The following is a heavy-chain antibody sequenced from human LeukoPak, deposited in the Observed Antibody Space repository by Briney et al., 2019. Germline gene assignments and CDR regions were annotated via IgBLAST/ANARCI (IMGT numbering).Heavy chain of an antibody. CDR1: GYTFTGYY. CDR3: ARDVSSSGGRVLYYFDY. D-gene: IGHD6-13*01. V-gene: IGHV1-2*02. CDR2: INPNSGGT. J-gene: IGHJ4*02. Sequence: VASVKVSCKASGYTFTGYYMHWVRQAPGQGLEWMGWINPNSGGTNYAQKFQGRVTMTRDTSISTAYMELSRLRSDDTAVYYCARDVSSSGGRVLYYFDYWGQGTLVTVSS.